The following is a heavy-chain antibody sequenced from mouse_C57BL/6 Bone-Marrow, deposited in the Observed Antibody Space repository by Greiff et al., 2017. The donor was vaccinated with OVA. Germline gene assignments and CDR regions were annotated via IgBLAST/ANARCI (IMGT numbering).Heavy chain of an antibody. V-gene: IGHV1-5*01. CDR1: GYTFTSYW. J-gene: IGHJ1*03. CDR3: TSEVYYYGAGYFDV. CDR2: IYPGNSDT. D-gene: IGHD1-1*01. Sequence: EVQLQQSGTVLARPGASVKMSCKPSGYTFTSYWMHWVKQRPGQGLEWIGAIYPGNSDTSYNQKFKGKAKLTAVTSASTAYMELSSLTNEDSAVYYCTSEVYYYGAGYFDVWGTGTTVTVSS.